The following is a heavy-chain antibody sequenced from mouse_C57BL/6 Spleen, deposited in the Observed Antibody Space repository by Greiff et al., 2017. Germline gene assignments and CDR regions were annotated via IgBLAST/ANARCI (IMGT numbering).Heavy chain of an antibody. J-gene: IGHJ3*01. D-gene: IGHD2-5*01. CDR2: IDPENGDT. Sequence: EVMLVESGAELVRPGASVKLSCTASGFNIKDDYMHWVKQRPEQGLEWIGWIDPENGDTEYASKFQGKATITADTSSNTAYLQLSSLTSEDTAVYYCTRDSKGPFAYWGQGTLVTVSA. CDR1: GFNIKDDY. V-gene: IGHV14-4*01. CDR3: TRDSKGPFAY.